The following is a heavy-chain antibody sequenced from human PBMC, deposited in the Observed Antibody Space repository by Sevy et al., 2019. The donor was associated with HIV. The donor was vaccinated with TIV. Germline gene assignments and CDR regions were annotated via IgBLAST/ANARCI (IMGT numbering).Heavy chain of an antibody. CDR1: GFTFSNYA. J-gene: IGHJ4*02. Sequence: GGSLRLSCAASGFTFSNYAMTWVRQSPGKGLEWVSSIRGSGDNTYYADAVKGRFTISRDNSKNTLYLQMNTLKVEDTAVYYCAKCRWGLLPLDYWGQGTPVTVSS. D-gene: IGHD1-26*01. CDR3: AKCRWGLLPLDY. V-gene: IGHV3-23*01. CDR2: IRGSGDNT.